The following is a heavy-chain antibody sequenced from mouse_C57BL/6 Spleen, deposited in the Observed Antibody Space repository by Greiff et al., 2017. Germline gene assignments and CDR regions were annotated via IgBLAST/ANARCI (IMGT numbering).Heavy chain of an antibody. Sequence: VQLQQPGAELVMPGASVKLSCKASGYTFTSYWMHWVKQRPGQGLEWIGDIYPGSGSTNYNEKFKSKATLTVDTSSTTAYMQLSSLTSEDSAVYYCARGDYGSLDYWGQGTSVTVSS. V-gene: IGHV1-55*01. CDR1: GYTFTSYW. CDR2: IYPGSGST. J-gene: IGHJ4*01. CDR3: ARGDYGSLDY. D-gene: IGHD1-1*01.